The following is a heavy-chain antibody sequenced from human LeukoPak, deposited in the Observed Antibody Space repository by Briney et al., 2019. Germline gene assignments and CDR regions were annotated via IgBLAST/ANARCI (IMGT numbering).Heavy chain of an antibody. J-gene: IGHJ5*02. CDR1: GDSVSSNSVT. CDR3: ARRLTQYDCFDP. V-gene: IGHV6-1*01. Sequence: SQTLSLTCAISGDSVSSNSVTCNWIRQSPSRVLEWLGRTYYRSTWYNDYAVSVRGRITVNPDTSKNQFSLHLNSVTPEDTAVYYCARRLTQYDCFDPWGQGILVTVSS. D-gene: IGHD2-2*01. CDR2: TYYRSTWYN.